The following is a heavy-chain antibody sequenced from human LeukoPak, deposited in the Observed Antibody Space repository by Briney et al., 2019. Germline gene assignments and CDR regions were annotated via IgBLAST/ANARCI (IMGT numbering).Heavy chain of an antibody. CDR2: TFYRSKWYY. D-gene: IGHD2-8*02. CDR3: AREGRRITGGTLSLDY. Sequence: SQTLSLTCAISGDSVSNNNAAWNWIRQSPSRGLEWLGSTFYRSKWYYDYAVSAKSRITINSDTSKNQFSLQLAYVTPEDTAVYYCAREGRRITGGTLSLDYWGQGTLVTVSS. J-gene: IGHJ4*02. V-gene: IGHV6-1*01. CDR1: GDSVSNNNAA.